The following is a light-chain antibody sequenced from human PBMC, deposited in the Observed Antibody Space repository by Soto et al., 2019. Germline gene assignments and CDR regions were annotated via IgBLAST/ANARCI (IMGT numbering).Light chain of an antibody. V-gene: IGKV1-5*01. J-gene: IGKJ5*01. Sequence: DIQLPQSPSTLSTSAGAAVTITCRASQSLNNYLAWYQQKPGKAPKLLIYDASTLERGVPSRFSGTGSGTEFTLTISSLQPDDFATYYCQQYYRSSITFGQGTRLEIK. CDR1: QSLNNY. CDR2: DAS. CDR3: QQYYRSSIT.